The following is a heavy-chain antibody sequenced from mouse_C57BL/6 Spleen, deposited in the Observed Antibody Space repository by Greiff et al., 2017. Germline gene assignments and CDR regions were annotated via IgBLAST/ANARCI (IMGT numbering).Heavy chain of an antibody. J-gene: IGHJ3*01. CDR2: INPSTGGT. V-gene: IGHV1-42*01. CDR3: ARDYIAY. Sequence: EVMLVESGPELVKPGASVKISCKASGYSFTGYYMNWVKQSPEKSLEWIGEINPSTGGTTYNQKFKAKATLTVDKSSSTAYMQLKSLTSEDSAVYYCARDYIAYWGQGTLVTVSA. D-gene: IGHD2-12*01. CDR1: GYSFTGYY.